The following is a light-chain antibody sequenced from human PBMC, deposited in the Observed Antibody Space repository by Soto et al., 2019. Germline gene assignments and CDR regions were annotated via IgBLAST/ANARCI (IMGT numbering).Light chain of an antibody. Sequence: QSVLTQPASVSGSPGQSITISCTGTSSDVGSYNLVSWYQQHPGKAPKLMIYDVTKRPSGVPDRFSGSKSGNTASLTISGLQAEDEADYYCCSCAGSYTWVFGGGTKLTVL. V-gene: IGLV2-11*01. J-gene: IGLJ3*02. CDR1: SSDVGSYNL. CDR3: CSCAGSYTWV. CDR2: DVT.